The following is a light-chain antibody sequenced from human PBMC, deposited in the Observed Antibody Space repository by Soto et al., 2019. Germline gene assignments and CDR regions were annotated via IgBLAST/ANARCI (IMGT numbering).Light chain of an antibody. V-gene: IGKV3-20*01. J-gene: IGKJ1*01. CDR1: QRVSGSY. Sequence: DIVLTQSPGTLSLSPGETATVSCRASQRVSGSYLARYQQKLGQPPRILIYGASGRATGIPDRFSGSGSGTDFTLTISRLEPEDAAVYYCHQYGGSPRTFGQGTKVQI. CDR2: GAS. CDR3: HQYGGSPRT.